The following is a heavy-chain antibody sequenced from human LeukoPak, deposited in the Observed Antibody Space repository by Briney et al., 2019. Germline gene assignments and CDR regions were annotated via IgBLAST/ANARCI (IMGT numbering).Heavy chain of an antibody. CDR3: AKGEGDSSSSSDY. D-gene: IGHD6-6*01. J-gene: IGHJ4*02. CDR2: ISWNSGSI. CDR1: GFTFDDYA. Sequence: GGSLRLSCAASGFTFDDYAMHWVRHAPGKGLEWVSGISWNSGSIGYADSVKGRFAISRDNAKNSLYLQMNSLRAEDTALYYCAKGEGDSSSSSDYWGQGTLVTVSS. V-gene: IGHV3-9*01.